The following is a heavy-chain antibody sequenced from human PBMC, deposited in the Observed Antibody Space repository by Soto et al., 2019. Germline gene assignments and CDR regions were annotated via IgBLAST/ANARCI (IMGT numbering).Heavy chain of an antibody. Sequence: GSLRLSCAASGFTFSSYWMSWVRQAPGKGLEWVANIKQDGSEKYYVDSVKGRFTISRDNAKNSLYLQMNSLRAEDTAVYYCARLGNEYSSSWSSYYYGMDVWGQGTTVTVSS. CDR3: ARLGNEYSSSWSSYYYGMDV. J-gene: IGHJ6*02. D-gene: IGHD6-13*01. CDR2: IKQDGSEK. V-gene: IGHV3-7*03. CDR1: GFTFSSYW.